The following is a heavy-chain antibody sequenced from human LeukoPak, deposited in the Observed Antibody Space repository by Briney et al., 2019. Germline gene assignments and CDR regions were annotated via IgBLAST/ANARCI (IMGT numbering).Heavy chain of an antibody. Sequence: SETLSLTCTASGGSVSSGSYYWSWIRQPPGKGLERIGYIYYSGSTNYNPSLKSRVTISVDTSKNQFSLKLSSVTAADTAVYYCARAYLGDDILTGYGYWGQGTLVTVSS. CDR2: IYYSGST. J-gene: IGHJ4*02. V-gene: IGHV4-61*01. CDR3: ARAYLGDDILTGYGY. D-gene: IGHD3-9*01. CDR1: GGSVSSGSYY.